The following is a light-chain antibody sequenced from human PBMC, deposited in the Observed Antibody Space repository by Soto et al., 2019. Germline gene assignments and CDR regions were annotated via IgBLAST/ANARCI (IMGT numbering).Light chain of an antibody. CDR2: GAS. CDR3: QQYNNWPGT. CDR1: QSVSSN. J-gene: IGKJ1*01. V-gene: IGKV3-15*01. Sequence: EIVMTQSPATLSVSLGERATLSCRASQSVSSNLAWYQQKPGQAPRLLIYGASTRATGIPARFSGSGSGTEFTLTISSLQSEDFAVYYCQQYNNWPGTFGQGTKVDI.